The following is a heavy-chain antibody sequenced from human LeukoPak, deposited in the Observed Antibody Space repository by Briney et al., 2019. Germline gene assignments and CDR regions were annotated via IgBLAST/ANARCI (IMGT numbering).Heavy chain of an antibody. CDR1: GGSISSGDYY. Sequence: SETLSLPCAVSGGSISSGDYYWSWIRQPPGKGLEWIGHIYYSGSTYYNPSLKSRVTISVDTSKNQFSLKLSSVTAADTAVYYCARALDAFDIWGQGTMVTVSS. V-gene: IGHV4-30-4*01. CDR3: ARALDAFDI. J-gene: IGHJ3*02. CDR2: IYYSGST.